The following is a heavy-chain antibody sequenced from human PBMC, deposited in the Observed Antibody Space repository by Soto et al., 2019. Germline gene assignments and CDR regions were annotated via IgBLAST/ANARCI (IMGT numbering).Heavy chain of an antibody. V-gene: IGHV4-39*01. D-gene: IGHD3-3*01. J-gene: IGHJ4*02. CDR1: GGSISSSSYY. Sequence: QLQLQESGPGLVKPSETLSLTCTVSGGSISSSSYYWGWIRQPPGKGLEWIGSIYYSGSTYYNPSLKSRVTISVDTSKNQFSLKLSSVTAADTAVYYCARHDLILEWLRSLWGQGTLVTVSS. CDR3: ARHDLILEWLRSL. CDR2: IYYSGST.